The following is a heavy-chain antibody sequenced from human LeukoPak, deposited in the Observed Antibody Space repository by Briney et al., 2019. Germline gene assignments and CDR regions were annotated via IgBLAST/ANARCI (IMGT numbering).Heavy chain of an antibody. CDR3: VNVRVDSGSDPYYFHY. CDR1: GVTVSNYA. J-gene: IGHJ4*02. D-gene: IGHD5-12*01. CDR2: VSGSGVKT. Sequence: GGSLGLAWAASGVTVSNYAMTWVRQAPGGRLEWVSAVSGSGVKTYYADSAKGRFTISRDNSKNTLYLQMNSLRVEDTDVYYCVNVRVDSGSDPYYFHYWGPGTLVTVSS. V-gene: IGHV3-23*01.